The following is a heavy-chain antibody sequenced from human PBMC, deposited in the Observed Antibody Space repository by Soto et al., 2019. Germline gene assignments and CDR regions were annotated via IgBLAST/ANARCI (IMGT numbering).Heavy chain of an antibody. Sequence: GGSLRLSCAASGFIFNNYAMSWVRQAPGKGPEWVSLIGGSGAVTYYADSVKGRFIISRDNSKNTVFLQMDSLRAEDTAVYYCAAGTTSSWYGYWGQGTLVTVSS. D-gene: IGHD6-13*01. CDR2: IGGSGAVT. V-gene: IGHV3-23*01. CDR3: AAGTTSSWYGY. CDR1: GFIFNNYA. J-gene: IGHJ4*02.